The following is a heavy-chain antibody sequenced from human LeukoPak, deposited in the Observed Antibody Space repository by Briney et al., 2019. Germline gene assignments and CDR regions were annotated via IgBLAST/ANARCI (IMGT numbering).Heavy chain of an antibody. D-gene: IGHD3-10*01. CDR1: GGSISSSSYY. CDR2: IYYSGST. Sequence: SETLSLTCTVSGGSISSSSYYWGWIRQPPGKGLEWIGSIYYSGSTYYNPSLKSRVTISVDTSKNQFSLKLSSVTAADTAVYFCARVYYGRSYDYWYFDLWGRGTLVTVSS. CDR3: ARVYYGRSYDYWYFDL. J-gene: IGHJ2*01. V-gene: IGHV4-39*07.